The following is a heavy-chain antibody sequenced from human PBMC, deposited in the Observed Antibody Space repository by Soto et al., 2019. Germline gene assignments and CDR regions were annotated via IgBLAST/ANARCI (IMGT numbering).Heavy chain of an antibody. J-gene: IGHJ3*02. CDR1: GYTFTGYD. CDR2: INPNSGGT. D-gene: IGHD2-2*02. Sequence: ASVKLSWKASGYTFTGYDMHWVRQAPGQGLEWMGWINPNSGGTNYAQKFQGWVTMTRDTSISTAYMELSRLRSDDTAVYYCAREARDYVDCSSTSCHRNDAFDIRGPG. V-gene: IGHV1-2*04. CDR3: AREARDYVDCSSTSCHRNDAFDI.